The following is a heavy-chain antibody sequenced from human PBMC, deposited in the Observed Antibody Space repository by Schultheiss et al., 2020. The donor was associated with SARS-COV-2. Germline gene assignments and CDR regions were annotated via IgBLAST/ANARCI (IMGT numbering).Heavy chain of an antibody. J-gene: IGHJ4*02. CDR3: ARERPASGPSFDY. D-gene: IGHD2-15*01. CDR1: GFTFRSYA. CDR2: ISGDGDYI. V-gene: IGHV3-23*01. Sequence: GGSLRLSCAASGFTFRSYAMTWVRQAPGKGLEWVSAISGDGDYIYYADSVKGRFTISRDNSKNSLYLQMDSLRAEDTALYYCARERPASGPSFDYWGQGTLVTVSS.